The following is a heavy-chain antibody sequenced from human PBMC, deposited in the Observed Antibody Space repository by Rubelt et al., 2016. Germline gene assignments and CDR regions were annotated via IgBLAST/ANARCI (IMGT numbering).Heavy chain of an antibody. D-gene: IGHD5-18*01. J-gene: IGHJ4*02. V-gene: IGHV3-30*03. CDR1: GFTFSSYG. Sequence: PGRSLRLSCAASGFTFSSYGMHWVRQAPGSVKGRFTISRDNSKNTLYLQMNSLRAEDTAVYYCASSTAMVNYFDYWGQGTLVTVSS. CDR3: ASSTAMVNYFDY.